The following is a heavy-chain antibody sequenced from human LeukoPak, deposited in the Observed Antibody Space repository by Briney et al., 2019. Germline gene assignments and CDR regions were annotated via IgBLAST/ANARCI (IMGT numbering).Heavy chain of an antibody. CDR3: ARDNLAPSGVKYFHL. CDR2: IIPKFGST. D-gene: IGHD3-16*01. J-gene: IGHJ1*01. V-gene: IGHV1-69*05. Sequence: GASVKVSCKASGGTFSFYTLNWVRQAPGQGLEWMGGIIPKFGSTNYAQKFHDRLSITTDESTTTAYVELSSLRSEDTALYFCARDNLAPSGVKYFHLWGPGTLVTVSS. CDR1: GGTFSFYT.